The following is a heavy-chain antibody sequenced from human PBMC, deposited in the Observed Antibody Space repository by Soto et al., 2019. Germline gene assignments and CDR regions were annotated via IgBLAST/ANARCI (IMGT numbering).Heavy chain of an antibody. V-gene: IGHV4-39*07. CDR3: ASVLWFGESY. Sequence: SETLSLTCIVSGESISSSSYYWGWIRQPPGKGLEWIGSIYYSGRTYYNPSFKSRVTISVDTSKNQFSLKRSSVTAADTAVYYCASVLWFGESYWGQGTLVTVSS. J-gene: IGHJ4*02. CDR1: GESISSSSYY. CDR2: IYYSGRT. D-gene: IGHD3-10*01.